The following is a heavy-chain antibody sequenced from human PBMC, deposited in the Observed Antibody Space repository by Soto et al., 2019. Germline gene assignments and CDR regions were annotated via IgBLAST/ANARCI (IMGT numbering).Heavy chain of an antibody. D-gene: IGHD6-19*01. Sequence: SETLSLTCTVSGGSISSGGYYWSWIRQHPGKGLEWIGYIYYSGSTYYNPSLKSRVTISVDTSKNQFSLKLSSVTAADTAVYYCARESSSGWYDNFDYWGQGTLVTVSS. CDR2: IYYSGST. CDR3: ARESSSGWYDNFDY. CDR1: GGSISSGGYY. J-gene: IGHJ4*02. V-gene: IGHV4-31*03.